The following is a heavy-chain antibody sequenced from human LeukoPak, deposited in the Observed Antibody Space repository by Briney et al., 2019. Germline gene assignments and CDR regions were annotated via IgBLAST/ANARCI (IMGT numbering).Heavy chain of an antibody. J-gene: IGHJ4*02. V-gene: IGHV3-7*04. CDR1: GFPFSSYW. CDR3: TRVGYIDEGIDY. CDR2: IKQDGSKK. D-gene: IGHD5-24*01. Sequence: GGSLRHSCVASGFPFSSYWEAWVRQAPGKGLEWVANIKQDGSKKSYVDSVKGRFTISRDNAKNSLYLQMNSLRAEDTAIYYCTRVGYIDEGIDYWGQGTLVTVSS.